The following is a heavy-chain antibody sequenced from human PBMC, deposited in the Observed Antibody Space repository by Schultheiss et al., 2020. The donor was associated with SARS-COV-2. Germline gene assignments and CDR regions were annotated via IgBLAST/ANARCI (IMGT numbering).Heavy chain of an antibody. D-gene: IGHD2-2*01. CDR3: ARDLLVVPAARYGMDV. CDR2: IYYSGST. CDR1: GGSISSYY. Sequence: SETLSLTCTVSGGSISSYYWSWIRQPPGKGLEWIGYIYYSGSTNYNPSLKSRVTISVDKSKNQFSLKLSSVTAADTAVYYCARDLLVVPAARYGMDVWGQGTTVTVSS. J-gene: IGHJ6*02. V-gene: IGHV4-59*12.